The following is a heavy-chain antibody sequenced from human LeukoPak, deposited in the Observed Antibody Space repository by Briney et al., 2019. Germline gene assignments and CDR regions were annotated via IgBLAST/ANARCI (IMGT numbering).Heavy chain of an antibody. Sequence: GASVKVPCKASGYTFTSYYMHWVRQAPGQGLEWMGIINPSGGSTSYAQKFQGRVTMTRDTSTSTVYMELSSPRSEDTAVYYCARDGGGPGYFDLWGRGTLVTVSS. J-gene: IGHJ2*01. D-gene: IGHD4-23*01. CDR2: INPSGGST. V-gene: IGHV1-46*01. CDR1: GYTFTSYY. CDR3: ARDGGGPGYFDL.